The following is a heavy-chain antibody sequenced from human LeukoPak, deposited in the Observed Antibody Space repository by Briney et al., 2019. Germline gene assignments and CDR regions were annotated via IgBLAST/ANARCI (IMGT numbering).Heavy chain of an antibody. CDR2: IYYSGST. D-gene: IGHD3-3*01. Sequence: PSQTLSLTCTVSGGSISSGGYYWSWIRQQPGKGLEWIGYIYYSGSTYYNPSLKSRVTISVDTAKNQFSLKLSSVTAADMAVYYCARRTIFGVVNSWGQGTLVTVSS. CDR1: GGSISSGGYY. J-gene: IGHJ5*02. CDR3: ARRTIFGVVNS. V-gene: IGHV4-31*03.